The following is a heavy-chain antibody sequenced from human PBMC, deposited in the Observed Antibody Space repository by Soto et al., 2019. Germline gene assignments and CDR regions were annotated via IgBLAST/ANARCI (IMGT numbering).Heavy chain of an antibody. V-gene: IGHV1-69*02. CDR1: GGTFSSYT. Sequence: SVKVSCKASGGTFSSYTISWVRQAPGQGLEWMGRIIPILGIANYAQKFQGRVTITADKSTSTAYMELSSLRSEDTAVYYCARAPPGIAAAGTFDYWGQGTLVTVAS. D-gene: IGHD6-13*01. J-gene: IGHJ4*02. CDR3: ARAPPGIAAAGTFDY. CDR2: IIPILGIA.